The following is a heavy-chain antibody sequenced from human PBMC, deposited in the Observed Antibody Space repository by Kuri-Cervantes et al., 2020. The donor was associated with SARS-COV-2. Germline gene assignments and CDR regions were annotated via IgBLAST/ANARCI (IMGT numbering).Heavy chain of an antibody. J-gene: IGHJ5*02. CDR2: IYYSGST. D-gene: IGHD2-8*01. CDR1: GGSVSSGSYY. CDR3: ARGRGTATLDIVLMVYASQDWFDP. V-gene: IGHV4-61*01. Sequence: SETLSLTCTVSGGSVSSGSYYWSWIRQPPGKGLEWIGYIYYSGSTNYNPSLKSRVTISVDTSKNQFSLKLSSVTAADTAVYYCARGRGTATLDIVLMVYASQDWFDPWGQGTRVTVSS.